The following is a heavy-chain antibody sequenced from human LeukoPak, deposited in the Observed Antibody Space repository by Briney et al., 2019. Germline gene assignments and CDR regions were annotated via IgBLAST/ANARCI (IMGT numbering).Heavy chain of an antibody. J-gene: IGHJ3*02. Sequence: PGGSLRLSCAASGFTFSTYWMHWVRQAPGKGLVWVSRINSDGSSTNYADSVKGRFTISRDNAKNTLYLQMNSLRAEDTAVYYCARGGAYYYDCTHAFDIWGQGTMVTVSS. CDR1: GFTFSTYW. CDR2: INSDGSST. V-gene: IGHV3-74*01. CDR3: ARGGAYYYDCTHAFDI. D-gene: IGHD3-22*01.